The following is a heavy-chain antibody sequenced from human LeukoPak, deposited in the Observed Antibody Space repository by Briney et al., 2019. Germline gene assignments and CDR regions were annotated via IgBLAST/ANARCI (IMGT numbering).Heavy chain of an antibody. J-gene: IGHJ3*02. Sequence: PGGSLRLSCAASGFIFSHYWMSWVRQAPGKGLEWVAKIKRDGSQKDYVDSVKGRFTISRDKAKNSLYLQMDSLRAEDTAMYYCAREDMWAFDMWGQGTMVTVSS. CDR1: GFIFSHYW. D-gene: IGHD2-15*01. CDR3: AREDMWAFDM. CDR2: IKRDGSQK. V-gene: IGHV3-7*01.